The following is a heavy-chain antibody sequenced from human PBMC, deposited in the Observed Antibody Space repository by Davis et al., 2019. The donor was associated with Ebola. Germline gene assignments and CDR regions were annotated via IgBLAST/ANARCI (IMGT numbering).Heavy chain of an antibody. V-gene: IGHV3-30-3*01. CDR1: GFTFRNYA. CDR3: ASDHSRGWYGGY. D-gene: IGHD6-19*01. Sequence: PGGSLRLSCAASGFTFRNYAMHWVRQAPGKGLEWVTLISYDGSNKYYADSVKGRFTISRDNSENTLYLQMNSLRPEDTAVYYCASDHSRGWYGGYWGRGTLVTVSS. J-gene: IGHJ4*02. CDR2: ISYDGSNK.